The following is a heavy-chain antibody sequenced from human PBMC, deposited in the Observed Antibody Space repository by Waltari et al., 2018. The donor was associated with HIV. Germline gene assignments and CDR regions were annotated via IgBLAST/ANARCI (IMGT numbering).Heavy chain of an antibody. CDR2: MNPNSGGT. D-gene: IGHD3-9*01. CDR3: SRGGVILTGYYPSGVS. CDR1: GYTFTGYY. J-gene: IGHJ5*02. V-gene: IGHV1-2*02. Sequence: QVLLVQSGAEVKKPGASVKVSCKASGYTFTGYYIHWVRQAPGQGLEWMGWMNPNSGGTHFSQKFQGRVTMTRDKSSSTAYLEVRSLTSDDTALYWCSRGGVILTGYYPSGVSWGQGTLVTVPS.